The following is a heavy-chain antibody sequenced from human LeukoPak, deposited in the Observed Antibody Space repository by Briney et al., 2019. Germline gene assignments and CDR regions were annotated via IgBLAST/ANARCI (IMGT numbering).Heavy chain of an antibody. Sequence: GGSLRLSCAASAFTVNSHYMSWVRQAPGKGLEWVSIIYDGGTTSYEDSVKGRFTISRDSSNNILYLQMSSLRAEDTAVYYCATVAGGTYHFDLWGQGALVTVSS. V-gene: IGHV3-53*01. D-gene: IGHD1-26*01. J-gene: IGHJ4*02. CDR3: ATVAGGTYHFDL. CDR1: AFTVNSHY. CDR2: IYDGGTT.